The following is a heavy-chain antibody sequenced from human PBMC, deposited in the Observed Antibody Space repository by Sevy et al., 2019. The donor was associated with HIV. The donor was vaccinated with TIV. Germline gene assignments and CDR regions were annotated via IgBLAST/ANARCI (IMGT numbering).Heavy chain of an antibody. CDR2: FDPEDGET. Sequence: ASVKVSCKVSGKTLSDLSMHWVRQAPGKGLEWMGSFDPEDGETLYAQNFRARVTMTEDTSTDPAYMELGSLRSEDTAVYYCATTKDYYDSSGDPFDYWGQGSLVTVSS. J-gene: IGHJ4*02. CDR1: GKTLSDLS. V-gene: IGHV1-24*01. D-gene: IGHD3-22*01. CDR3: ATTKDYYDSSGDPFDY.